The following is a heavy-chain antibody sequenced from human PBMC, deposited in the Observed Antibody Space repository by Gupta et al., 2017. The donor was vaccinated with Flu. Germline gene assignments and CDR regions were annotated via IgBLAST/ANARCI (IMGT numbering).Heavy chain of an antibody. CDR1: GFTFSNYP. CDR2: ISATGGAT. V-gene: IGHV3-23*01. CDR3: AKDYRIKRLTSSSRPFFFDS. D-gene: IGHD6-6*01. Sequence: VQLLESGGRLVQPGGSLRLSCAATGFTFSNYPMSWVRQTPEKGLEWVSGISATGGATYYADSVKGRFTISRDNSKNTLDLQLNSLRAEDTALYYCAKDYRIKRLTSSSRPFFFDSWGHGTRVTVSS. J-gene: IGHJ4*01.